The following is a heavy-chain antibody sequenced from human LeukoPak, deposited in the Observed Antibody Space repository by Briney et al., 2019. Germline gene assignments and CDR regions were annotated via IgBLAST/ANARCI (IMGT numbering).Heavy chain of an antibody. D-gene: IGHD7-27*01. CDR2: IIPIFGTA. CDR1: GGTFSSYA. V-gene: IGHV1-69*05. CDR3: AFQHDSTLGAFDI. J-gene: IGHJ3*02. Sequence: GASVKVSCKASGGTFSSYAISWVRQAPGQGLEWMGGIIPIFGTANYAQKFQGRVTISTDESTSTAYMELSSLRSEDTAVYYCAFQHDSTLGAFDIWGQGTMVTVSS.